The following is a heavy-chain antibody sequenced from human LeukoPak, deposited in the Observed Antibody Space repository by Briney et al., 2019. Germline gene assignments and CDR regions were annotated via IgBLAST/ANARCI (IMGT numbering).Heavy chain of an antibody. CDR1: GFTFSTYA. Sequence: GGSLRLPCAASGFTFSTYAMSWVRQAPGKGLEWVSPISDSGANTYYADSVRGRFTISRDNSKNTLYLQKNSLRADDTAIYYCAKSMTLQWRGFFDLWGRGTHVTVSS. V-gene: IGHV3-23*01. CDR2: ISDSGANT. J-gene: IGHJ2*01. CDR3: AKSMTLQWRGFFDL. D-gene: IGHD6-19*01.